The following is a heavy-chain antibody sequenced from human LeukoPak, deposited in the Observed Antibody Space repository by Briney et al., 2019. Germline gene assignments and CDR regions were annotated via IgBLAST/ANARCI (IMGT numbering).Heavy chain of an antibody. CDR3: ATADWFSFDF. Sequence: GGTLRLSCAASGFTFSSYWMSWVRQAPGKGLEWVATIKNDGSEKNYVDSVKGRFTISRDNAQNSLYLQMSGLRAEDTAVYFCATADWFSFDFWGQGTLVTVSS. V-gene: IGHV3-7*04. CDR2: IKNDGSEK. J-gene: IGHJ4*02. D-gene: IGHD3-9*01. CDR1: GFTFSSYW.